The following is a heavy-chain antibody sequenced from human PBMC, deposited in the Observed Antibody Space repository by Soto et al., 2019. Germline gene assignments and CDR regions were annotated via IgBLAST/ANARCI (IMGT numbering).Heavy chain of an antibody. D-gene: IGHD3-10*01. CDR1: GFTFSNAW. CDR2: IKSKTDGGTT. CDR3: TTAYYYGSGSYYSGPYYYYYYGMDV. Sequence: GGSLRLSCAASGFTFSNAWMSWVRQAPGKGLEWVGRIKSKTDGGTTDYAAPVKGRFTISRDDSKNTLYLQMNSLKTEDTAVYYCTTAYYYGSGSYYSGPYYYYYYGMDVWGQGTTVTVSS. V-gene: IGHV3-15*01. J-gene: IGHJ6*02.